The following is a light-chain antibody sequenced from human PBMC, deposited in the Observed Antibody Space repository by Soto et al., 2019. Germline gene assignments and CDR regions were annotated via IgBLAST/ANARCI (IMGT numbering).Light chain of an antibody. CDR1: QSVSSN. CDR2: GAS. V-gene: IGKV3-15*01. J-gene: IGKJ2*01. CDR3: QQYNNWPPEYT. Sequence: EIVMTQSPATLSVSPGERATLSCRASQSVSSNLAWYQQKPGQAPRLLIYGASTRATGIPARFSGSGSGTEFTLTISILQSEDFAVYYCQQYNNWPPEYTFGQGTEREIK.